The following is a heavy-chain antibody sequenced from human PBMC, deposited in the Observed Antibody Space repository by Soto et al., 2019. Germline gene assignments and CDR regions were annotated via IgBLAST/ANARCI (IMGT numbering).Heavy chain of an antibody. CDR3: ARASDKRYYDFWSGYRYYYYGMDV. V-gene: IGHV6-1*01. J-gene: IGHJ6*02. Sequence: PSQTLSLTCAISGDSVSSNSAAWDWIRQSPSRGLEWLGRTYYRSKWYNDYAVSVKSRITINPDTSKNQFSLQLNSVTPEDTAVYYCARASDKRYYDFWSGYRYYYYGMDVWGQGTTVTVSS. CDR2: TYYRSKWYN. CDR1: GDSVSSNSAA. D-gene: IGHD3-3*01.